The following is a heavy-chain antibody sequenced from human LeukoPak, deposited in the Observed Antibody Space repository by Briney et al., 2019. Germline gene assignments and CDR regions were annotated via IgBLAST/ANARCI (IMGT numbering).Heavy chain of an antibody. CDR2: IIPILGIA. D-gene: IGHD2-2*01. V-gene: IGHV1-69*04. CDR1: GGTFSSYA. CDR3: ARSGGYCSGTSCRSRYYYYGMDV. Sequence: ASVKVSCKASGGTFSSYAISWVRQAPGQGLEWMGRIIPILGIANYAQKFQGRVTITADKSTSTAYTELSSLRSEDTAVYYCARSGGYCSGTSCRSRYYYYGMDVWGQGTTVTVSS. J-gene: IGHJ6*02.